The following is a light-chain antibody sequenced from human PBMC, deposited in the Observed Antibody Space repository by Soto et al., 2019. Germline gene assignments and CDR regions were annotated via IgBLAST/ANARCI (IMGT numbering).Light chain of an antibody. CDR2: GAS. Sequence: EIVLTQSPGILSLSPGERATLSCRASQSVGSSYLAWYQQKPGQAPRLLIYGASNRATGIPDRFSASGSKTNFTLTISRLEPEDFAVYYCQQYGSSPPYTFGQGTKLEIK. CDR1: QSVGSSY. J-gene: IGKJ2*01. CDR3: QQYGSSPPYT. V-gene: IGKV3-20*01.